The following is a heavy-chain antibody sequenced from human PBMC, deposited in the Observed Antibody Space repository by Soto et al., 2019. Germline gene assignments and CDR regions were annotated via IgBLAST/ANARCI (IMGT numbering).Heavy chain of an antibody. CDR1: GGSFSGYY. CDR3: ARGGRWNYIGYYYYYYMDV. Sequence: SETLSLTCAVYGGSFSGYYWSWIRQPPGKGLEWIGEINHSGSTNYNPSLKSRVTISVDTSKNQFSLKLSSVTAADTAVYYCARGGRWNYIGYYYYYYMDVWGKGTTVTVSS. D-gene: IGHD1-7*01. J-gene: IGHJ6*03. V-gene: IGHV4-34*01. CDR2: INHSGST.